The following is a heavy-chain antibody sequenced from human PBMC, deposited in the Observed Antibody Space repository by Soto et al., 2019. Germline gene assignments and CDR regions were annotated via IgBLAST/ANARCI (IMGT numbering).Heavy chain of an antibody. CDR1: GGTFSSYT. V-gene: IGHV1-69*02. D-gene: IGHD3-22*01. Sequence: QVQLVQSGAEVKKPGSSVKVSCKASGGTFSSYTISWVRQAPGQGLEWMGRIIPILGIANYAQKFQGRVTITGDKTTSTAYMELSSLRSEDTAVYYCARVGHYDSSRTTEDYWGQGTLVTVSS. CDR2: IIPILGIA. J-gene: IGHJ4*02. CDR3: ARVGHYDSSRTTEDY.